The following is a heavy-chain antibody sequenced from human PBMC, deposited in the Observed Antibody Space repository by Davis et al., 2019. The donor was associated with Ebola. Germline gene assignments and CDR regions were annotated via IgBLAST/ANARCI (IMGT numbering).Heavy chain of an antibody. J-gene: IGHJ4*02. D-gene: IGHD2-2*01. CDR3: ARSSYQPDY. CDR2: INPDGSFT. Sequence: GESLKISCAASGFTFSSYWMHWVRQAPGKGLVWVSRINPDGSFTDYADSAKGRFSISRDSTSNTLYLQMNGLRAEDTAVYYCARSSYQPDYWGQGTLVTVSS. CDR1: GFTFSSYW. V-gene: IGHV3-74*01.